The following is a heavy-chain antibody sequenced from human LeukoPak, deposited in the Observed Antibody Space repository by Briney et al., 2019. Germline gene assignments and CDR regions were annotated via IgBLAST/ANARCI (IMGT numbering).Heavy chain of an antibody. CDR2: INPNSGGT. D-gene: IGHD3-9*01. V-gene: IGHV1-2*02. J-gene: IGHJ6*02. CDR1: GYTFTGCY. CDR3: ARVMGEYYDILTGYEDV. Sequence: GASVKVSCKASGYTFTGCYMHWVRQAPGQGLAWMGWINPNSGGTNYAQKFQGRVTMTRDTSISTAYMELSRLRSDDTAVYYCARVMGEYYDILTGYEDVWGQGTTVTVSS.